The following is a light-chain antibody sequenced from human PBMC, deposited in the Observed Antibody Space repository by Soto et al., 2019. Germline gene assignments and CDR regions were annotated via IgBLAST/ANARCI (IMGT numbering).Light chain of an antibody. J-gene: IGKJ5*01. CDR3: QHYDHLPIT. V-gene: IGKV1-33*01. Sequence: DIQMTQSPSSLSASVGDRVTITCQASQDITNYLNWYQQKPGRAHRLLLYDASSLETGVPSRFSGSGSGTDFTLTISSLQPEDVATYYCQHYDHLPITFGQGTRLEIK. CDR1: QDITNY. CDR2: DAS.